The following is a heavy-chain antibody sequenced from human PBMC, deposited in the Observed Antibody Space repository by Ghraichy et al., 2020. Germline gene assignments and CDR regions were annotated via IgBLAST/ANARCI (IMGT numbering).Heavy chain of an antibody. J-gene: IGHJ4*02. V-gene: IGHV1-3*01. CDR1: GYTFTSYA. CDR3: ARDNQDQNINLIQLWPQGTFDY. CDR2: INAGNGNT. D-gene: IGHD5-18*01. Sequence: ASVKVSCKASGYTFTSYAMHWVRQAPGQRLEWMGWINAGNGNTKYSQKFQGRVTITRDTSASTAYMELSSLRSEDTAVYYCARDNQDQNINLIQLWPQGTFDYWGQGTLVTVSS.